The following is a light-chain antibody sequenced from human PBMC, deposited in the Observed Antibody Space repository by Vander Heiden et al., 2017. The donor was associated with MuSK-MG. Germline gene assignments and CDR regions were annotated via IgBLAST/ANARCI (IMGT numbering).Light chain of an antibody. J-gene: IGLJ1*01. CDR1: SNDVGGYKH. Sequence: QSALTQPASVSGSPGQSITLSCTGTSNDVGGYKHVSWYQQHPGKAPKLIIYEVSNRPSGVSHRFSGSKSGNTASLTISGLQAEDEADYYCSSYSSNITLIYVFGTGTTVTV. V-gene: IGLV2-14*01. CDR2: EVS. CDR3: SSYSSNITLIYV.